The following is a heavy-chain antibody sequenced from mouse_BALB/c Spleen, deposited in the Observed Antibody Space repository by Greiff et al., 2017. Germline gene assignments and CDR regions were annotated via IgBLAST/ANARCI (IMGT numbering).Heavy chain of an antibody. J-gene: IGHJ4*01. CDR2: INPSSGYT. CDR1: GYTFTSYT. CDR3: ARAHYRYDDYAMDY. D-gene: IGHD2-14*01. Sequence: QVQLQQSGAELVRPGASVKMSCKASGYTFTSYTMHWVNQRPGQGLEWIGYINPSSGYTNYNQKFKDKATLTADKSSSTAYMQLSSLTSEDSAVYYCARAHYRYDDYAMDYWGQGTSVTVSS. V-gene: IGHV1-4*01.